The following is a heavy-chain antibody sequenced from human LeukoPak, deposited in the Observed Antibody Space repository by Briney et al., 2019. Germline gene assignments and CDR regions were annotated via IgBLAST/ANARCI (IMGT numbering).Heavy chain of an antibody. Sequence: SETLSLTCTVSGGSINNYHWSWIQQPAGKGLEWIGQIYTDGSTNYNPPLKSRVTMSIDTTEDRVSLTIRSVTAADTAFYYCARRDISSGWSFDYWGQGTLVTVSS. J-gene: IGHJ4*02. CDR2: IYTDGST. CDR1: GGSINNYH. D-gene: IGHD6-19*01. V-gene: IGHV4-4*07. CDR3: ARRDISSGWSFDY.